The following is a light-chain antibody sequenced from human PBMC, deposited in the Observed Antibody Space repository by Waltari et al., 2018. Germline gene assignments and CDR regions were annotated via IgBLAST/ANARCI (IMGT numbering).Light chain of an antibody. CDR1: QGIRND. V-gene: IGKV1-17*01. Sequence: DIQMTQSPSSLSASVGDRVTITCRASQGIRNDLRWYQQKPGKAPQRQSYAASSLQSGVPSRFSGSGAGTEVTLTISSLQPEDFATYYCQQSFSTRALTFGGGTKVEIK. J-gene: IGKJ4*01. CDR2: AAS. CDR3: QQSFSTRALT.